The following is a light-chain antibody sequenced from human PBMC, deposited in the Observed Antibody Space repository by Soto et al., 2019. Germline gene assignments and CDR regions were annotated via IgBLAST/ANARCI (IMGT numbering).Light chain of an antibody. V-gene: IGLV2-23*01. Sequence: QSALTQPASVSGSPGQSITISCTGTSSDVGSYNLVSWYQQHPGKAPKLMIYEGSKRPSGVSNRFSGSKSRNTASLTISGLQAEDEADYYSCSYAGSSTSVVFGGGTKLAVL. CDR1: SSDVGSYNL. CDR3: CSYAGSSTSVV. CDR2: EGS. J-gene: IGLJ2*01.